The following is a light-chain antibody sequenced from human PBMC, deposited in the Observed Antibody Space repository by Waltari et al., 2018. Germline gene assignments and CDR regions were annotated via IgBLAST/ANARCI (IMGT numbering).Light chain of an antibody. CDR3: CSYAGRYTYV. CDR2: DVN. CDR1: SSDVCGYNY. V-gene: IGLV2-11*01. Sequence: QSALTQPPSVSGSPGPSVTIPCTGTSSDVCGYNYVSWYQQHPDKAPKLMIFDVNKRPSGVPDRFSGSKSGNTASLTISGLQAEDEADYFCCSYAGRYTYVFGTGTEVTVL. J-gene: IGLJ1*01.